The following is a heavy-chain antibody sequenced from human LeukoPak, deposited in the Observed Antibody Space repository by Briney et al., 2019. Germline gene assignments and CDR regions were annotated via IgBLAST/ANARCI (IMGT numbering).Heavy chain of an antibody. J-gene: IGHJ4*02. CDR2: IYYSGST. V-gene: IGHV4-30-4*01. Sequence: PSETLSLTCTVSGVSISSGDYCWSWIRQPPGKGLEWIGYIYYSGSTYYNPSLKSRVTISVDTSKNQFSLKLSSVTAADTAVYYCARGPPPNYYDSSLYFDYWGQGTLVTVSS. D-gene: IGHD3-22*01. CDR3: ARGPPPNYYDSSLYFDY. CDR1: GVSISSGDYC.